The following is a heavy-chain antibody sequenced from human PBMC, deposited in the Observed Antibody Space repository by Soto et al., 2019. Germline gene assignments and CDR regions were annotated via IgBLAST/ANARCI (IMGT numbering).Heavy chain of an antibody. V-gene: IGHV4-59*01. Sequence: PSETLYLTCTVSGGSISSYYWSWFRQPPGKGLESIGYIYYSGSTNYNPSLKSRVTISVDTSKIQCSLKLSSVSAADTAVYYWARAWGGCTDGRDQGTRVTVFS. CDR1: GGSISSYY. CDR2: IYYSGST. D-gene: IGHD2-8*02. J-gene: IGHJ4*02. CDR3: ARAWGGCTDG.